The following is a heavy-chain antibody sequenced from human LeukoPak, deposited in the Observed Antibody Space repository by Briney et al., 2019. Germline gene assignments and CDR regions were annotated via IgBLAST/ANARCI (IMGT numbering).Heavy chain of an antibody. Sequence: TGGSLRLSCAASGFTFSSYCMHWVCQAPREGLVWVSRISSDGSTTRYADSVKGRFTISRDNAKNTLSLQMNSLRAEDTAVYYCARDNNWNYPDYWGRGTLVTVSS. CDR1: GFTFSSYC. CDR2: ISSDGSTT. D-gene: IGHD1-7*01. J-gene: IGHJ4*02. CDR3: ARDNNWNYPDY. V-gene: IGHV3-74*01.